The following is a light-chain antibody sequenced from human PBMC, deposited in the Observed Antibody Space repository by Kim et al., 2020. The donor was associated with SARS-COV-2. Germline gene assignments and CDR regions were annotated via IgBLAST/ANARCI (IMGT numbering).Light chain of an antibody. V-gene: IGKV1-6*01. CDR1: QNIRNA. J-gene: IGKJ2*01. Sequence: SASVGDRVTIACRASQNIRNALGWYQQKAGKAPKLLIDGASTLQSGVPSRFSGSGSGTDFTLTITSLQPEDFATYYCIQDYNYPRTFGQGTKLEI. CDR3: IQDYNYPRT. CDR2: GAS.